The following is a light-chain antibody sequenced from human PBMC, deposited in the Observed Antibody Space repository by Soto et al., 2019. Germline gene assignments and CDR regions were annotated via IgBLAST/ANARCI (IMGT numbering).Light chain of an antibody. Sequence: EIVLTQSPDTLSLSPGDRATLSCRASQSISSDFLAWYQQKPGQPPRLLIYGASSGAPGIPDRFRGSGSGTDLPRTISRLEPEDFAVYYCKQYEDPTAGTFGQGTNVEFK. CDR1: QSISSDF. V-gene: IGKV3-20*01. CDR3: KQYEDPTAGT. J-gene: IGKJ1*01. CDR2: GAS.